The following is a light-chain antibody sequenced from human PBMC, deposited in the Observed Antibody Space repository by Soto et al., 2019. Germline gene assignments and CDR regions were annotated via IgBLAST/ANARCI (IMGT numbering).Light chain of an antibody. Sequence: IVMTQSPDSLAVSVGERATISCKSSQSISYTSINKTYLAWYQQRPGQPPKLLIYWASIRGSGVPDRLSGSGFGTDFTLTISSLQTEDVAVYYCQQYFSYPLTFGGGTKVDIK. CDR1: QSISYTSINKTY. J-gene: IGKJ4*01. CDR2: WAS. V-gene: IGKV4-1*01. CDR3: QQYFSYPLT.